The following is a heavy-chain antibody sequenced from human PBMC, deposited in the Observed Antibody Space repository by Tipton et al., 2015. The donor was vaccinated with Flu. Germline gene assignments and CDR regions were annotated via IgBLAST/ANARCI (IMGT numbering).Heavy chain of an antibody. J-gene: IGHJ3*02. CDR1: GGSISSYY. CDR3: ARDDVGTGAFDI. V-gene: IGHV4-59*01. Sequence: LRLSCTVSGGSISSYYWSWIRQPPGKGLEWIGYIYYSGSTNYNPSLKSRVTISVDTSKNQFSLKLSSVTAADTAVYYCARDDVGTGAFDIWGQGTMVTVSS. CDR2: IYYSGST. D-gene: IGHD4-23*01.